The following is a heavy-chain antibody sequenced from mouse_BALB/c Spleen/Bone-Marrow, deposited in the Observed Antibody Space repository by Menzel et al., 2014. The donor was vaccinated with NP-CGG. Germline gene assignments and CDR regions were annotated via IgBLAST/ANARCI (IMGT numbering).Heavy chain of an antibody. V-gene: IGHV5-6-3*01. J-gene: IGHJ3*01. CDR3: ARGDDYVSWFAY. Sequence: EVKLMESGGGLVQPGGSLRLSCAASGFTFSNYGMFWVRQTPDKRLEFVATINTNGGEIYYPDSVKGRFTISRDNAKNTLYLQMRSLKSEDTAMYYCARGDDYVSWFAYWGQGTLVTVSA. CDR2: INTNGGEI. D-gene: IGHD2-4*01. CDR1: GFTFSNYG.